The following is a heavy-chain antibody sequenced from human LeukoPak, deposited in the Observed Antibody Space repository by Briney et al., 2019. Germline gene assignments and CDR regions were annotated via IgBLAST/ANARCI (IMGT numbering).Heavy chain of an antibody. V-gene: IGHV3-21*01. D-gene: IGHD3-10*01. CDR1: GFTFSSYS. CDR3: ARDLEYYGSGSSYYFDY. Sequence: GGSLRLSCAASGFTFSSYSMNWARQAPGKGLEWVSSISSSSSYIYYADSVKGRFTISRDNAKNSLYLQMNSLRAEDTAVYYCARDLEYYGSGSSYYFDYWGQGTLVTVSS. J-gene: IGHJ4*02. CDR2: ISSSSSYI.